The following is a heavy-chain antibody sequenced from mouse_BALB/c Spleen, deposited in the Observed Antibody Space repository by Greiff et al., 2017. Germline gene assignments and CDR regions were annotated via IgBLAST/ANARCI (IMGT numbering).Heavy chain of an antibody. J-gene: IGHJ4*01. D-gene: IGHD2-1*01. CDR2: INPYNDGT. V-gene: IGHV1-14*01. Sequence: VQLKESGPELVKPGASVKMSCKASGYTFTSYVMHWVKQKPGQGLEWIGYINPYNDGTKYNEKFKGKATLTSDKSSSTAYMELSSLTSEDSAVYYCAREGGNYRDYAMDYWGQGTSVTVSS. CDR1: GYTFTSYV. CDR3: AREGGNYRDYAMDY.